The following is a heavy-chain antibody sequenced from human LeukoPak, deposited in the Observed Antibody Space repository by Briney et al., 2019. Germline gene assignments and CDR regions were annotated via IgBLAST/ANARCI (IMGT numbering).Heavy chain of an antibody. D-gene: IGHD3-22*01. CDR1: GFTFSSYG. Sequence: GGSLRLSCAASGFTFSSYGMHWVRQAPGKGLEWVAVISYDGSNKYYADSVKGRFTISRDNSKNTLYLQMNSLRAEDTAVYYCAKDRHDYYDSSGYFDYWGQGTLVTVSS. V-gene: IGHV3-30*18. CDR3: AKDRHDYYDSSGYFDY. CDR2: ISYDGSNK. J-gene: IGHJ4*02.